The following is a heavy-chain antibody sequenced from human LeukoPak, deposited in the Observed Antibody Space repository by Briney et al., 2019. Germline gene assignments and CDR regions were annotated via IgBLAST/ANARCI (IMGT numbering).Heavy chain of an antibody. CDR3: ARGLREGCNTIMGYYYYGMDV. V-gene: IGHV4-34*01. Sequence: SETLSLTCTVSGGSITSYYWSWIRQPPGQGLEWIGEVYHSGTTNCNPSLKSRVTISGDTSKNQFSLKLSSVTAADTAVYYCARGLREGCNTIMGYYYYGMDVWGQGTTVTVSS. CDR1: GGSITSYY. D-gene: IGHD5-24*01. CDR2: VYHSGTT. J-gene: IGHJ6*02.